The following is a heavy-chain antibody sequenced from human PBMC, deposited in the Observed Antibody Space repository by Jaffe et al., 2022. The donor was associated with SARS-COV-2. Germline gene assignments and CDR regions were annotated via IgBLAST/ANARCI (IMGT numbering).Heavy chain of an antibody. D-gene: IGHD4-17*01. J-gene: IGHJ4*02. Sequence: QLQLQESGPGLVKPSETLSLTCTVSGGSISSSSYYWGWIRQPPGKGLEWIGSIYYSGSTYYNPSLKSRVTISVDTSKNQFSLKLSSVTAADTAVYYCARQGKIGSEYGDYRSFSDYWGQGTLVTVSS. V-gene: IGHV4-39*01. CDR3: ARQGKIGSEYGDYRSFSDY. CDR2: IYYSGST. CDR1: GGSISSSSYY.